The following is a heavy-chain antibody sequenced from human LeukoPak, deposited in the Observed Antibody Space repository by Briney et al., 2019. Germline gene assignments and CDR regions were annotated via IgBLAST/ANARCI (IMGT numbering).Heavy chain of an antibody. CDR3: ARVNTMVRGVILRY. D-gene: IGHD3-10*01. J-gene: IGHJ4*02. CDR2: MNPNSGNT. Sequence: ASVKVSCKASGYTFTSYGINWVRQATGQGLEWMGWMNPNSGNTGYAQKFQGRVTMTRNTSISTAYMELSSLRSEDTAVYYCARVNTMVRGVILRYWGQGTLVTVSS. CDR1: GYTFTSYG. V-gene: IGHV1-8*02.